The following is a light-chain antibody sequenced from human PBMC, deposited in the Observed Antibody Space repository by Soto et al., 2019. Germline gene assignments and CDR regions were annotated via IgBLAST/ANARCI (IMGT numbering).Light chain of an antibody. CDR3: QQYGGSPWT. J-gene: IGKJ1*01. CDR1: QSINNY. Sequence: EIVLTQSPDTLSLSPGDRATLSCRASQSINNYLAWYQQKPGQAPRLLIYDGSNRATGIPARFSGSGSGTDFTLTISRLENEDFAVYYCQQYGGSPWTFGPGTKVDIK. CDR2: DGS. V-gene: IGKV3-20*01.